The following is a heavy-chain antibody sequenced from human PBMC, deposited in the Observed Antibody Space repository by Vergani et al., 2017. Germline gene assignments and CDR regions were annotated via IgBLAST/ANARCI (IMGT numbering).Heavy chain of an antibody. V-gene: IGHV4-31*03. CDR2: IYYSGST. Sequence: QVQLQESGPGLVKPSQTLSLTCTVSGGSISSGGYYWSWIRQHPGKGLEWIGYIYYSGSTNYNPSLKSRVTISVDTSKNQFSLKLSSVTAADTAVYYCARHAPRLKYAIDYWGQGTLVTVSS. CDR1: GGSISSGGYY. CDR3: ARHAPRLKYAIDY. J-gene: IGHJ4*02. D-gene: IGHD2-2*01.